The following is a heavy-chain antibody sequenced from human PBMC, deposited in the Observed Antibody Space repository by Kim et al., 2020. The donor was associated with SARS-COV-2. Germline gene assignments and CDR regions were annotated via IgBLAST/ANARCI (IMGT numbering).Heavy chain of an antibody. CDR2: IYYSGST. CDR3: ARGLGYCSGGSCWAARGGAFDI. Sequence: SETLSLTCTVSGGSISSGGYYWSWIRQHPGKGLEWIGYIYYSGSTYYNPSLKSRVTISVDTSKNQFSLKLSSVTAADTAVYYCARGLGYCSGGSCWAARGGAFDIWGQGKMVTVSS. V-gene: IGHV4-31*03. J-gene: IGHJ3*02. CDR1: GGSISSGGYY. D-gene: IGHD2-15*01.